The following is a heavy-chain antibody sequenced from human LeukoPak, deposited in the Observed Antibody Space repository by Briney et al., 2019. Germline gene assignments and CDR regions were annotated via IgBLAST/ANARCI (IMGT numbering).Heavy chain of an antibody. V-gene: IGHV1-69*13. Sequence: ASVKVSCRASGGTFSSYAISWVRQAPGQGLEWMGGIIPIFGTANYAQKFQGRVTITADESTSTAYMELSSLRSEDTAVYYCAREKRTAGHISFLGNWFDPRGQGTLVTVSS. CDR3: AREKRTAGHISFLGNWFDP. CDR2: IIPIFGTA. D-gene: IGHD1-1*01. J-gene: IGHJ5*02. CDR1: GGTFSSYA.